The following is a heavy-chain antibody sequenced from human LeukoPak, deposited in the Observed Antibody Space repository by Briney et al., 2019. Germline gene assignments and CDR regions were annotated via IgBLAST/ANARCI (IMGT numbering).Heavy chain of an antibody. Sequence: GGSLRLSCAASGFTFDDYTMHWVRQAPGKGLEWVSLISWDGGSTYYADSVKGRFTISRDNSKNSLYLQVNSLRTEDTALYYCAKDGDGYNPPFDYWGQGTLVTVSS. CDR2: ISWDGGST. CDR3: AKDGDGYNPPFDY. J-gene: IGHJ4*02. D-gene: IGHD5-24*01. V-gene: IGHV3-43*01. CDR1: GFTFDDYT.